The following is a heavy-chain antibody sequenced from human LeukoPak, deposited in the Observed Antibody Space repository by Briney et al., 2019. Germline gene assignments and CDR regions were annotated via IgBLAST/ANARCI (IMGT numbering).Heavy chain of an antibody. CDR2: INHSGST. D-gene: IGHD5-12*01. CDR1: GGSFSGYY. CDR3: ATPSGYDSLIADY. Sequence: PSETLSLTCAVYGGSFSGYYWSWIRQPPGKGLEWIGEINHSGSTNYNPSLKSRVTISVDTSKNQFSLKLSSVTAADTAVYYCATPSGYDSLIADYWGQGTLVTVSS. J-gene: IGHJ4*02. V-gene: IGHV4-34*01.